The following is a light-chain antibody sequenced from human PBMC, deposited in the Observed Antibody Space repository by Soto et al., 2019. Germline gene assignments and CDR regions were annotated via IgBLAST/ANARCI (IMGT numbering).Light chain of an antibody. J-gene: IGKJ5*01. CDR1: QSVGSSY. V-gene: IGKV3-20*01. Sequence: EIVLTQSPGTLSLSPGERDTLSCRAIQSVGSSYLVWYQQKPGQAPRLLIYAASNRATGVPVRFSGSGSGTDFALTISSLQSDDFAVYYCQQSNQWSTITFGQVTRLEIK. CDR2: AAS. CDR3: QQSNQWSTIT.